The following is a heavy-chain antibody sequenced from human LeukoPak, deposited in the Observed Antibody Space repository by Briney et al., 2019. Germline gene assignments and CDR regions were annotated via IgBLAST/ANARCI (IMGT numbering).Heavy chain of an antibody. J-gene: IGHJ3*02. CDR1: GGSLSGYY. CDR3: ARGFYAVAGTRGAFDI. Sequence: PSETLSLTCAVYGGSLSGYYWSWIRQPPGKGLEWIGEINHSGSTNYNPSLKSRVTISVDTSKNQFSLKLSSVTAADTAVYYCARGFYAVAGTRGAFDIWGQGTMVTVSS. V-gene: IGHV4-34*01. D-gene: IGHD6-19*01. CDR2: INHSGST.